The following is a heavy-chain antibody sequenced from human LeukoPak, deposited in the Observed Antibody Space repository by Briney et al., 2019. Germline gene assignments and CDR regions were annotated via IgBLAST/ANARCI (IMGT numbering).Heavy chain of an antibody. CDR2: ISAHNGNT. D-gene: IGHD2-2*01. CDR3: ARDCPGYCSTTSCYRPVDY. J-gene: IGHJ4*02. Sequence: ASVKLPCKASGYTFTSYGISWVRHAPGQGLEWMGWISAHNGNTNYAQKLQGRVTMTTDTSTSTAYMDLRSLISDDTAVFYSARDCPGYCSTTSCYRPVDYWGKGTLVTVSS. V-gene: IGHV1-18*01. CDR1: GYTFTSYG.